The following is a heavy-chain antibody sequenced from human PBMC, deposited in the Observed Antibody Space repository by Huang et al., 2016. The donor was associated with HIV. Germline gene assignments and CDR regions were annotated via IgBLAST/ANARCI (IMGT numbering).Heavy chain of an antibody. D-gene: IGHD2-15*01. Sequence: EVQLVESGGGLVQPGGSLRLSCAASGFTFNSHWMSWGRQAPGKGMEWVANIKHDGSQKNYMDSVKGRFTISRDNAKNSLSLQMNSLRADDTAVYYCARGGYSNFDYWGQGTLVTVSS. J-gene: IGHJ4*02. V-gene: IGHV3-7*01. CDR2: IKHDGSQK. CDR1: GFTFNSHW. CDR3: ARGGYSNFDY.